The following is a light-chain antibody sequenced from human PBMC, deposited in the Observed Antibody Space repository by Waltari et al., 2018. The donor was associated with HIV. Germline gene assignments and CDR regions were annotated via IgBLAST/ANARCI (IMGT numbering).Light chain of an antibody. V-gene: IGKV1-27*01. CDR3: QRYNSALFA. J-gene: IGKJ3*01. CDR1: QVISNY. CDR2: AAS. Sequence: DIQMTQAPSSLSASVGYRVTITCRASQVISNYLAWYQQRPGKVPKLLIYAASTLQSGVQDRFSGSGSGTDLTLTIGSLQPEDVATYYCQRYNSALFAFGPGNKVAIK.